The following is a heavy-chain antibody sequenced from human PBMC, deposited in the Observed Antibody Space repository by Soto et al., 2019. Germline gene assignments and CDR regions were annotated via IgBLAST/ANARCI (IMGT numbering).Heavy chain of an antibody. CDR1: GGSISSRDYC. Sequence: PSETLSLTCTVSGGSISSRDYCWSWIRQPPGKGLEWIGYIYYSGSTYYNPSLKSRVTISVDTSKNQFSLKLSSVTAADTAVYFCAREDQVWSGYSYFDYWGQGTLVTVSS. J-gene: IGHJ4*02. CDR3: AREDQVWSGYSYFDY. CDR2: IYYSGST. D-gene: IGHD3-3*01. V-gene: IGHV4-30-4*01.